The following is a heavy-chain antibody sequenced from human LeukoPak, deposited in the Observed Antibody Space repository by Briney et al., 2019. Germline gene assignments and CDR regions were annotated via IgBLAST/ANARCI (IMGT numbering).Heavy chain of an antibody. V-gene: IGHV3-11*06. CDR3: ARIREVVTAYFDY. J-gene: IGHJ4*02. CDR1: GFTFSDYY. CDR2: ISSSSSYT. Sequence: KPGGSLRLSCAASGFTFSDYYMSWIRQALGKGLEWVSYISSSSSYTNYADSVKGRFTISRDNAKNSLYLQMNSLRAEDTAVYYCARIREVVTAYFDYWGQGTLVTVSS. D-gene: IGHD2-21*02.